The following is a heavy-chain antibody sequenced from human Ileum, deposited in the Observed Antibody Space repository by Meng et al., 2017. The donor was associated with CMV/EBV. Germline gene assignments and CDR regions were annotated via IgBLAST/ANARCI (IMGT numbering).Heavy chain of an antibody. V-gene: IGHV3-30-3*01. D-gene: IGHD6-13*01. CDR1: GFTVSSYA. J-gene: IGHJ5*02. CDR3: AREAAAGTQFDP. Sequence: GGSLRLSCAASGFTVSSYAMHWVRQAPGKGLEWVAVISYDGSNKYYADSVKGRFTISRDNSKNTLYLQMNSLRAEDTAVYYCAREAAAGTQFDPWGQGTLVTVSS. CDR2: ISYDGSNK.